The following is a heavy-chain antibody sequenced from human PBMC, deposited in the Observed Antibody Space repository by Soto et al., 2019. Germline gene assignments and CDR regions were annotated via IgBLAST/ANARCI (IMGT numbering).Heavy chain of an antibody. V-gene: IGHV4-34*01. CDR2: INHSGST. J-gene: IGHJ4*02. D-gene: IGHD2-2*01. Sequence: PSETLSLTCAVYGGSFSGYYWSWIRQPPGKGLEWIGEINHSGSTNYNPSLKSRVTISVDTSKNQFSLKLSSVTAADTAVYYCARDVPFDYRGQGTLVTVSS. CDR3: ARDVPFDY. CDR1: GGSFSGYY.